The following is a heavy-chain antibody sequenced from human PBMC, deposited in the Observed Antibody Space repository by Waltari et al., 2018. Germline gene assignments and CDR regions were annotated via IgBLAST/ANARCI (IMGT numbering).Heavy chain of an antibody. J-gene: IGHJ6*03. V-gene: IGHV4-30-4*01. CDR2: IYHRGDT. Sequence: QVQLQESGPGLVKPSQTLSLTCTVSGGSINRGTYYWSWIRQSPGKGLEWIGYIYHRGDTYYNPSLKSRITISVDTSRSQFSLKLASVTAADSAMYYCARSTVTTDDYYYYYMDVWGKGTTVTISS. CDR1: GGSINRGTYY. CDR3: ARSTVTTDDYYYYYMDV. D-gene: IGHD4-17*01.